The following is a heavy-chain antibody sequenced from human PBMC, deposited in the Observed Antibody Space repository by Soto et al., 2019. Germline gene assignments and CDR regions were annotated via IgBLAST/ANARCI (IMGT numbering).Heavy chain of an antibody. CDR3: ARDPLRFLEWLLYEWDY. CDR2: ISAYNGNT. V-gene: IGHV1-18*01. Sequence: QVQLVQSGAEVKKPGASVKVSCKASGYTFTSYGISWGRQAPGQGLEGMGWISAYNGNTNYAQKLQGRVTMTTDTSTSTAYMELRSLRSDDTAVYYCARDPLRFLEWLLYEWDYWGQGTLVTVSS. J-gene: IGHJ4*02. D-gene: IGHD3-3*01. CDR1: GYTFTSYG.